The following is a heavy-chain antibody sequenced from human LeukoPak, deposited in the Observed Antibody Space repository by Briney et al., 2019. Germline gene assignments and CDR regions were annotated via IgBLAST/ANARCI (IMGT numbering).Heavy chain of an antibody. CDR3: ARHVAVAGTGDDNWFDP. CDR2: FYHGGST. Sequence: PSETLSLTCTVSGYSISTGYYWDWIRQPPGKGLEWIGTFYHGGSTYYNPSLKSRVTISVDTSKNQFSLKLSSVTAADTAVYYCARHVAVAGTGDDNWFDPWGQGTLVTVSS. V-gene: IGHV4-38-2*02. J-gene: IGHJ5*02. CDR1: GYSISTGYY. D-gene: IGHD2-21*02.